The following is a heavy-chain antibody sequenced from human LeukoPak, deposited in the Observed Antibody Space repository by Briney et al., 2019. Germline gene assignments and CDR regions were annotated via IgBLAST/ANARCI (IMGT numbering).Heavy chain of an antibody. CDR2: IYYSGGT. CDR1: GGSINTFY. Sequence: PSETLSLTCTVSGGSINTFYWSWIRQPPGKGLEWLGYIYYSGGTNYNPSFKSRVTISVDTSKNQVSLRLSSVTAVDTAVYYCARHFTPAAAGCFDYWGQGTLVTVSS. J-gene: IGHJ4*02. V-gene: IGHV4-59*08. D-gene: IGHD6-13*01. CDR3: ARHFTPAAAGCFDY.